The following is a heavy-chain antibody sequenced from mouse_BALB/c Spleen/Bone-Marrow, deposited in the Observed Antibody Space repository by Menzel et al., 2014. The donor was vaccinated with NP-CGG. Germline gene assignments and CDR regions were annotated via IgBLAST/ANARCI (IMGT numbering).Heavy chain of an antibody. V-gene: IGHV1-67*01. CDR1: GYTFTDYA. CDR2: TSTYSGNT. J-gene: IGHJ2*01. D-gene: IGHD1-1*01. Sequence: QVQLTESGPELVRPGVSVKISCKGSGYTFTDYAMHWVKQSHAKSLEWIGVTSTYSGNTNYNQKFKGKATMTVDKSSSTAYMELARLTSEDSAIYYCARRPYGSSYDFDYWGQGTTLTVSS. CDR3: ARRPYGSSYDFDY.